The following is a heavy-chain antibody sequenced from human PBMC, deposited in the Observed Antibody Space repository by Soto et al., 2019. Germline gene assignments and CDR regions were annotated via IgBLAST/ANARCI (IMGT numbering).Heavy chain of an antibody. Sequence: SETLSLTCTVSGGSISSYYWSWIRQPPGKGLEWIGYIYYSGSTNYNPSLKSRVTISVDTSKNQFSLKLSSVTAADTAVYYCARYIDGGWFDPWGQGTLVTVSS. V-gene: IGHV4-59*01. J-gene: IGHJ5*02. CDR1: GGSISSYY. CDR2: IYYSGST. CDR3: ARYIDGGWFDP. D-gene: IGHD1-1*01.